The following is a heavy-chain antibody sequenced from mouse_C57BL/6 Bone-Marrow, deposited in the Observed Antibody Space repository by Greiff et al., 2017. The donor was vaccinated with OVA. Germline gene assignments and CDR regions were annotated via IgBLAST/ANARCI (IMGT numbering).Heavy chain of an antibody. CDR2: INPSNGGT. CDR3: ARGGYYDYAPWFAY. V-gene: IGHV1-53*01. CDR1: GYTFTSYW. D-gene: IGHD2-4*01. J-gene: IGHJ3*01. Sequence: QVQLKQPGPELVKPGASVKLSCKASGYTFTSYWMHWVKQRPGQGLEWIGNINPSNGGTNYNEKFKSKATLTVDKSSSTAYMQLSSLTSEDSAVYYCARGGYYDYAPWFAYWGQGTLVTVSA.